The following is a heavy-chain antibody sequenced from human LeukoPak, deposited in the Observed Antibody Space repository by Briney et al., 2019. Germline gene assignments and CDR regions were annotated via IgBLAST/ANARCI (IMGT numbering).Heavy chain of an antibody. CDR1: GFKFNRYA. Sequence: PGGSLRLSCAASGFKFNRYAMNWVRQAPGKGLEWVATISGSGGATYYADSVKGRFTISRDNSENTLYLQINSLRAEDTAVFYCAKNYGSGTYYNYFDSWGQGTLVTVSS. CDR3: AKNYGSGTYYNYFDS. J-gene: IGHJ4*02. V-gene: IGHV3-23*01. D-gene: IGHD3-10*01. CDR2: ISGSGGAT.